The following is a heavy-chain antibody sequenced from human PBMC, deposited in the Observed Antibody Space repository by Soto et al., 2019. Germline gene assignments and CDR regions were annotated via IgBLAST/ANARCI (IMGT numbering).Heavy chain of an antibody. V-gene: IGHV4-34*01. CDR2: INDRGSI. CDR1: GGSFSGYY. CDR3: ARESHDILTGPPWVWYFDL. J-gene: IGHJ2*01. D-gene: IGHD3-9*01. Sequence: QVQLQQWGAGPLRPLETLSLTCGVSGGSFSGYYWAWIRQSPGKGLEWIGEINDRGSINYNPSLKSRVRISVYTSKNHYSLSLRSVTAADTAVYYCARESHDILTGPPWVWYFDLWGRGTLVTVSS.